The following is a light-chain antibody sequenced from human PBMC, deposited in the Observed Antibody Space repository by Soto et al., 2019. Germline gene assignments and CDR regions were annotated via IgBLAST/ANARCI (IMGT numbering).Light chain of an antibody. Sequence: EIVLTQSPGTLSLSPGERAPLSCRASQSVSSNYLAWYQQKPGQAPRLLIYGASSRATGIPDRFSGSGSGTDFTLTISRLEPEDFAVYYCQQYGSSYTFGPGTKVDIK. CDR1: QSVSSNY. CDR2: GAS. J-gene: IGKJ3*01. V-gene: IGKV3-20*01. CDR3: QQYGSSYT.